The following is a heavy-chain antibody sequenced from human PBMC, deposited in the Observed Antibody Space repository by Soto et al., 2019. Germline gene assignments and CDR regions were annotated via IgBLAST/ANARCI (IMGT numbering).Heavy chain of an antibody. CDR1: GFTVSTKY. J-gene: IGHJ3*02. CDR3: ARGFCSTTSCYIRHDAFDI. D-gene: IGHD2-2*01. Sequence: GGSLRLSCAASGFTVSTKYMSWFRQAPGKGLEWVSIIYGGGSTFAAESVKGRFIISRDNSKNTLYLQMNSLRAEDTAVYYCARGFCSTTSCYIRHDAFDIWGQGTMVTVSS. CDR2: IYGGGST. V-gene: IGHV3-66*01.